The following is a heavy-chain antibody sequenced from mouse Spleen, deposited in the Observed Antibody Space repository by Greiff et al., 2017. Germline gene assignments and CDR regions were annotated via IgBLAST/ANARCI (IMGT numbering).Heavy chain of an antibody. CDR2: IWRGGST. Sequence: VQVVESGPGLVQPSQSLSITCTVSGFSLTSYGVHWVRQSPGKGLEWLGVIWRGGSTDYNAAFMSRLSITKDNSKSQVFFKMNSLQADDTAIYYCAKSGITTDYYYAMDYWGQGTSVTVSS. CDR1: GFSLTSYG. CDR3: AKSGITTDYYYAMDY. D-gene: IGHD1-1*01. V-gene: IGHV2-5*01. J-gene: IGHJ4*01.